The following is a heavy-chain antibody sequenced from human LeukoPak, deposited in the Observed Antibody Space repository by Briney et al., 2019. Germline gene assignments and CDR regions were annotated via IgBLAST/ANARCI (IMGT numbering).Heavy chain of an antibody. J-gene: IGHJ4*02. CDR1: GFTFSSYG. D-gene: IGHD3-10*01. Sequence: GGSLRLSRAASGFTFSSYGMHWVRQAPGKGLEWVAFIRYDGSNKYYADSVKGRFTISRDNSKNTLNLQMNSLRAEDTAVYYCAKEQVRYYYGSGDYWGQGTLVTVSS. V-gene: IGHV3-30*02. CDR3: AKEQVRYYYGSGDY. CDR2: IRYDGSNK.